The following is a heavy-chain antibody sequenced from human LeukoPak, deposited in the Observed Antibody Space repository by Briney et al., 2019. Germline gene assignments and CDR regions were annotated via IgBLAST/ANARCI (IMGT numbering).Heavy chain of an antibody. CDR1: GFTFSSYA. J-gene: IGHJ6*02. V-gene: IGHV3-23*01. CDR3: AKGTGWYYYYGMDV. Sequence: GGSLRLSCAASGFTFSSYAMSWVRQAPGEGLEWVSAISGSGGSTYYADSVKGRFTISRDNSKNTLYLQMNSLRAEDTAVYYCAKGTGWYYYYGMDVWGQGTTVTVSS. D-gene: IGHD1-14*01. CDR2: ISGSGGST.